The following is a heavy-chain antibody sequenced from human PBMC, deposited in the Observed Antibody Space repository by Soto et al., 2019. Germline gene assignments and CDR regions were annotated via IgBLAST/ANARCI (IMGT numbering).Heavy chain of an antibody. J-gene: IGHJ4*02. CDR3: ARVLGTYSRVGTFDY. D-gene: IGHD1-26*01. Sequence: GGSLRLSCAASGFTFSRYAVHWVRQAPGKGLEWVAVISYDGSNRYYADPVKGRFTISRDNSKNTLYLQMNSLRAEDTAVYYCARVLGTYSRVGTFDYWGQGALVTV. CDR2: ISYDGSNR. V-gene: IGHV3-30-3*01. CDR1: GFTFSRYA.